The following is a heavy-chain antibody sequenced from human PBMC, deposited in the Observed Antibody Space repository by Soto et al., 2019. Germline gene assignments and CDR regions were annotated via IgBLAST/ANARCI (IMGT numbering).Heavy chain of an antibody. D-gene: IGHD1-20*01. Sequence: EVQLVESGGGLVQPGGSLRLSCAASGFTFSSYSMNWVRQAPGKGLEWVSYISSSSSTIYYADSVKGRFTISRDNAKNSLYLQMNSLRDEDTAVCYCARAMSITGIYYFDYWGQGTLVTVSS. CDR3: ARAMSITGIYYFDY. J-gene: IGHJ4*02. CDR2: ISSSSSTI. V-gene: IGHV3-48*02. CDR1: GFTFSSYS.